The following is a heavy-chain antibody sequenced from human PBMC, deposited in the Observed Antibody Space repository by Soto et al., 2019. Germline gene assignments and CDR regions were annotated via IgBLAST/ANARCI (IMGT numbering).Heavy chain of an antibody. CDR1: GFTFSSYW. D-gene: IGHD1-20*01. CDR3: ARDVESITGTLFDY. CDR2: IKQDGSEK. Sequence: VGSLRLSCAASGFTFSSYWMSWVRQAPGKGLEWVANIKQDGSEKYYVDSVKGRFTISRDNAKNSLYLQMNSLRAEDTAVYYCARDVESITGTLFDYCGQRTLVTVSS. V-gene: IGHV3-7*03. J-gene: IGHJ4*02.